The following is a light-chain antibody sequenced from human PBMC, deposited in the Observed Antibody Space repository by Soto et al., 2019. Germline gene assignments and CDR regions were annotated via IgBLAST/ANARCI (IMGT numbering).Light chain of an antibody. CDR2: DAY. CDR3: QHYDSYPWA. J-gene: IGKJ1*01. V-gene: IGKV1-5*01. CDR1: QSISGG. Sequence: DIQMTQSPSSLSASVGDSVTITCRASQSISGGLAWYQQKPGEAPKVLSYDAYSLESGVPSRFSGSGSGTEFTLTISSLQPDDFATYYCQHYDSYPWAFGQGTKVEIK.